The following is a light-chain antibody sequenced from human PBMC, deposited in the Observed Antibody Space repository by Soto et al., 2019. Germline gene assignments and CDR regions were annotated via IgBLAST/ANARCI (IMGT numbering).Light chain of an antibody. J-gene: IGLJ1*01. V-gene: IGLV2-14*01. CDR3: FSHRRGDSHV. Sequence: QAVVTQPASVSGSPGQSITISCTGTSRDVGGYNYVSWYQQYPGKAPKLMTYGVTNRPSGVSNRFSGSKTGNTASLTISGLQAEDEAYYYCFSHRRGDSHVFGTGTKLTVL. CDR2: GVT. CDR1: SRDVGGYNY.